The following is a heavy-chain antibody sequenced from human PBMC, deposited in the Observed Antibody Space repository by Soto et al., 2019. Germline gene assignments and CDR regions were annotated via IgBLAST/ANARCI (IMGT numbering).Heavy chain of an antibody. CDR3: ARGNYHDSSGPFSDAFDI. Sequence: PGGSLRLSCAASGFTFSTYWMSWVRQAPGKGLEWVANVKQDGSEKYYVDSVKGRFTMSRDNAKNSVYLQMSSLRVEDTAVYYCARGNYHDSSGPFSDAFDIWGQGTMVTVS. V-gene: IGHV3-7*04. CDR2: VKQDGSEK. D-gene: IGHD3-22*01. CDR1: GFTFSTYW. J-gene: IGHJ3*02.